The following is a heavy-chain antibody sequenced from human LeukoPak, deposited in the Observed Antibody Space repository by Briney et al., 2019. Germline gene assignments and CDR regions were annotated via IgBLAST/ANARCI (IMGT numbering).Heavy chain of an antibody. CDR3: ARTPRGDFDY. J-gene: IGHJ4*02. CDR2: MSYGGST. V-gene: IGHV4-59*12. Sequence: SETLSLTCSVSGGSIRNYYWGWVRQPPGKGLEWIGYMSYGGSTYYNPSLKSRVTISADTSKNQFSLKLSSVTAADTAVYYCARTPRGDFDYWGQGTLVTVSS. CDR1: GGSIRNYY. D-gene: IGHD3-16*01.